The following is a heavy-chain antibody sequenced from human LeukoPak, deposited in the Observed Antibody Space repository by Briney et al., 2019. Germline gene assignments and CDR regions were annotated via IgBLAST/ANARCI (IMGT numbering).Heavy chain of an antibody. Sequence: SETLSLTCAVYGGSFSGYYWGWIRQPPGKGLEWIGEINHGGSTNYNTSLKSRVTISVDTSKNQFSLKLSSVTAADTAVYYCARAEYNWNYGNWFDPWGQGTLVTVSS. CDR1: GGSFSGYY. J-gene: IGHJ5*02. D-gene: IGHD1-7*01. V-gene: IGHV4-34*01. CDR2: INHGGST. CDR3: ARAEYNWNYGNWFDP.